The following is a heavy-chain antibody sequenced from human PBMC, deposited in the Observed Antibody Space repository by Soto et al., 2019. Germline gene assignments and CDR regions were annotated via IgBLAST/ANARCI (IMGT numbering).Heavy chain of an antibody. CDR3: ARSSRGHASPRYSYYGMDV. CDR2: IIPIFGTA. D-gene: IGHD3-10*01. CDR1: GGTFSSYA. V-gene: IGHV1-69*12. Sequence: QVQLVQSGAEVKKPGSSVKVSCKASGGTFSSYAISWVRQAPGQGLEWMGGIIPIFGTANYAQKFQGRVTITADESTSTAYMELSSLRSEDTAVYYCARSSRGHASPRYSYYGMDVWGQGTTVTVSS. J-gene: IGHJ6*02.